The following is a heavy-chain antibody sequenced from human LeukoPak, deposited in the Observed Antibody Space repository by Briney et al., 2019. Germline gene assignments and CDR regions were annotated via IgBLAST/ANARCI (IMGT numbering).Heavy chain of an antibody. CDR2: INPNSGGT. D-gene: IGHD2/OR15-2a*01. CDR1: GYTFTGYY. J-gene: IGHJ3*02. Sequence: ASVKVSCKASGYTFTGYYMHWVRQAPGQGLEWMGWINPNSGGTNYAQKLQGRVTMTTDTSTSTAYMELRSLRSDDTAVYYCARGGTYYANDAFDIWGQGTMVTVSS. CDR3: ARGGTYYANDAFDI. V-gene: IGHV1-2*02.